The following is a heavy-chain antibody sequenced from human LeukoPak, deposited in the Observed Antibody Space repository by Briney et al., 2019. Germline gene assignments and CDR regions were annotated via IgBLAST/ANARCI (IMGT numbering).Heavy chain of an antibody. D-gene: IGHD4-17*01. Sequence: GGSLRLSCAASGFTFSSYSMNWVRQAPGKGLEWVSSISSSSSYIYYADSVKGRFTISRDNAKNSLYLQMNSLRAEDTAVYYCARDMDDYESYAFDIWGQGTMVTVSS. CDR2: ISSSSSYI. J-gene: IGHJ3*02. CDR1: GFTFSSYS. CDR3: ARDMDDYESYAFDI. V-gene: IGHV3-21*01.